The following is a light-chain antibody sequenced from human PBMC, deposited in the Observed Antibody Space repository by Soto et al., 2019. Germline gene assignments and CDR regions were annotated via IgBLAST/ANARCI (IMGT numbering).Light chain of an antibody. V-gene: IGKV3-11*01. J-gene: IGKJ5*01. Sequence: ETVLAQSPARLSLSPGERATLSCRAGQNVSDYLAWYQQRPGQPPRLLFFDASNRVTGVPARFSAGGSGTDFTLTINRLEPEDFAVYYCQLYGISPHFGQGTRLEIK. CDR3: QLYGISPH. CDR1: QNVSDY. CDR2: DAS.